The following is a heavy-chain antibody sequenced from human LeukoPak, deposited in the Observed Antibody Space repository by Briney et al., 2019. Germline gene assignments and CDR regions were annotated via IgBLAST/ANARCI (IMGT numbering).Heavy chain of an antibody. J-gene: IGHJ4*02. CDR1: GFTFSSYW. CDR3: AKGLIAVAGPLDY. V-gene: IGHV3-23*01. CDR2: ISGSGGST. Sequence: TGGSLRLSCAASGFTFSSYWMSWVRQAPGKGLEWVSAISGSGGSTYYADSVKGRFTISRDNSKNTLYLQMNSLRAEDTAVYYCAKGLIAVAGPLDYWGQGTLVTVSS. D-gene: IGHD6-19*01.